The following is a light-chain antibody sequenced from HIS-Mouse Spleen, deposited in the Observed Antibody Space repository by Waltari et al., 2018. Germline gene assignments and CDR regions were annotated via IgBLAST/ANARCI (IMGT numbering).Light chain of an antibody. J-gene: IGLJ2*01. CDR1: ALPKKY. CDR3: YSTDSSGNHRV. Sequence: SYELTQPPSVSVSPGQTARLTCSGDALPKKYAYWYQQKSGQAHVLVIYEDSKRPSGIPERFSGSSSGTMATLTISGAQVEDEADYYCYSTDSSGNHRVFGGGTKLTVL. V-gene: IGLV3-10*01. CDR2: EDS.